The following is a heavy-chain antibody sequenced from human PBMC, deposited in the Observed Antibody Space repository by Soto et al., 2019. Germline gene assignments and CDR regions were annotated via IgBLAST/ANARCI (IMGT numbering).Heavy chain of an antibody. Sequence: GGFLKLSCVASSFKIDYFWTHWVHQAPGEGLMWVSRLQTDGSHPDYAASVKGRFTISRDNAKDTLYLQMNSLRVEDTAVYYCGRGGDPDYWGQGTLVTVSS. CDR3: GRGGDPDY. CDR2: LQTDGSHP. J-gene: IGHJ4*02. V-gene: IGHV3-74*01. CDR1: SFKIDYFW. D-gene: IGHD2-21*02.